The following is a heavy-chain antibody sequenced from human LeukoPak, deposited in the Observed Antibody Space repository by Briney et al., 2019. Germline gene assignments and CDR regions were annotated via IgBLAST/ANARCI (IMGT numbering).Heavy chain of an antibody. CDR3: ARDPYYYDSSGYYRDDYFDY. CDR1: GFTFSSYW. CDR2: INSDGSST. V-gene: IGHV3-74*01. D-gene: IGHD3-22*01. J-gene: IGHJ4*02. Sequence: GGSLRLSCAASGFTFSSYWMHWVRQAPGKGLVWVSRINSDGSSTSYADSVKGRFTTSRDNAKNTLYLQMNSLRAEDTAVYYCARDPYYYDSSGYYRDDYFDYWGQGTLVTVSP.